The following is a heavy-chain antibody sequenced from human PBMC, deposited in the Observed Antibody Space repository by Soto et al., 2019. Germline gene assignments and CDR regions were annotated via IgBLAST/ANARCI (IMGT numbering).Heavy chain of an antibody. CDR2: ISAYKGDT. D-gene: IGHD3-10*01. J-gene: IGHJ4*02. V-gene: IGHV1-18*01. CDR3: ARDLDGSGSYYTDY. Sequence: ASVKVSCKASGYTFTNYGISWVRQAPGQGLEWMGWISAYKGDTNYAQNLRGRVTMTTDTSTNTAYMELRSLRDDDTGMYYCARDLDGSGSYYTDYWGPGTLVTVSS. CDR1: GYTFTNYG.